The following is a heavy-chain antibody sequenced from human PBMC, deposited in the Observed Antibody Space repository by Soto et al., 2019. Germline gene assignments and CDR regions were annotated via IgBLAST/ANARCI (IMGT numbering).Heavy chain of an antibody. CDR3: ARGRYNWNDGWFDP. CDR2: IIPIFGTA. CDR1: GGTFSSYA. Sequence: QVQLVQSGAEVKKPGSSVKVSCKASGGTFSSYASSWVRQAPGQGLEWMGGIIPIFGTANYAQKFQGRVTITADESTSTAYVALSSLRSEDTAVYYCARGRYNWNDGWFDPWGQGTLVTVSS. J-gene: IGHJ5*02. V-gene: IGHV1-69*12. D-gene: IGHD1-20*01.